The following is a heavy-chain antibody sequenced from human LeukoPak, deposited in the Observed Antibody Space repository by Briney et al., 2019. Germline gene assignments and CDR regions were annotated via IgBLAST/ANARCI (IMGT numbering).Heavy chain of an antibody. V-gene: IGHV1-46*01. CDR3: ARDAPVVRGVIIAFDY. CDR1: GYTFTSYY. D-gene: IGHD3-10*01. J-gene: IGHJ4*02. Sequence: ASVEVSCKASGYTFTSYYMHWVRQAPGQGLEWMGIINPSGGSTSYAQKLQGRVTMTRDTSTSTVYMELSSLRSEDTAVYYCARDAPVVRGVIIAFDYWGQGTLVTVSS. CDR2: INPSGGST.